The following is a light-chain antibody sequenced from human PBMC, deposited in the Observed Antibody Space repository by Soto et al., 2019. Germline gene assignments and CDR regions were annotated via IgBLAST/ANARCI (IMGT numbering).Light chain of an antibody. J-gene: IGLJ1*01. CDR3: CSYAATTHV. V-gene: IGLV2-11*01. Sequence: QSVLTQPPSVSGSPGQSVTISCTGTSSDIGGYNYVSWYQQLPGKAPKVMIYDVSKRPSGVPDRFSGSNSGNTASLTISGLQAEDEADYYCCSYAATTHVFGTGTKLTVL. CDR2: DVS. CDR1: SSDIGGYNY.